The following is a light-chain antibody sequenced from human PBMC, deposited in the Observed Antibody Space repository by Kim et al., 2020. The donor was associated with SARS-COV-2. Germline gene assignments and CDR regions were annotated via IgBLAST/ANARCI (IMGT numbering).Light chain of an antibody. CDR1: ENVVTN. J-gene: IGKJ2*01. CDR2: RAS. V-gene: IGKV3-15*01. CDR3: QQYRVWPPIT. Sequence: EIVMTQSPAILSVLPGETAALSCRASENVVTNLAWYQQKPGQPPRLLIYRASTRAAGIPARFSGSGSGTEFTLTISSLQFEDIAVYYCQQYRVWPPITFGQGTKLEI.